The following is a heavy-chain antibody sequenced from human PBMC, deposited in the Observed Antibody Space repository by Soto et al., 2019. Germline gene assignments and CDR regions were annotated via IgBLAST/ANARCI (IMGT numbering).Heavy chain of an antibody. Sequence: GGSLRLSCAASGFTFSNYAMNWVRQAPGEGLEWVSGTGGSGDDTYYTDSVRGRFTISRDNSENTLYLQMNSLRAEDTAVYYCAYSSTPFDYWGQGTLVTVSS. J-gene: IGHJ4*02. V-gene: IGHV3-23*01. CDR2: TGGSGDDT. D-gene: IGHD6-13*01. CDR3: AYSSTPFDY. CDR1: GFTFSNYA.